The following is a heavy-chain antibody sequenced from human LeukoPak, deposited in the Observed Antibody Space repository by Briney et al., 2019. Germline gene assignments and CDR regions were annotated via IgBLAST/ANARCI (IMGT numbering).Heavy chain of an antibody. Sequence: SETLSLTCAVYGGSFSGYYWSWIRQPPGKGLEWIGEINHSGSTNYNPSLKSRVTISVDTSKNQFSLKLSSVTAADTAVYYCARGRVEMATIEARPQYYYMDVWGKGTTVTVSS. CDR1: GGSFSGYY. CDR2: INHSGST. CDR3: ARGRVEMATIEARPQYYYMDV. D-gene: IGHD5-24*01. J-gene: IGHJ6*03. V-gene: IGHV4-34*01.